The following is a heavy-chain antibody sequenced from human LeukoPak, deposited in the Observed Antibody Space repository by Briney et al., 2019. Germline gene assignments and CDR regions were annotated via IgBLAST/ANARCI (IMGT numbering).Heavy chain of an antibody. J-gene: IGHJ3*02. D-gene: IGHD3-22*01. CDR3: ARLVVVVIRDAFDI. CDR1: GGSISSSY. CDR2: VHTTGST. V-gene: IGHV4-4*07. Sequence: SETLSLTCTVSGGSISSSYWSWIRQSAGKRLEWIGRVHTTGSTNYNPSFKSRVTMSIDTSKNQFSLKLSSVTAADTAVYYCARLVVVVIRDAFDIWGQGTMVTVS.